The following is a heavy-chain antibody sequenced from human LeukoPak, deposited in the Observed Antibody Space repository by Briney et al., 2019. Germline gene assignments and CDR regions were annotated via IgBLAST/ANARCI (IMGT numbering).Heavy chain of an antibody. Sequence: GGSLRLSCAAAGFTFSDHGMNWVRQTPGKGLEWVSGVTPNGGTPGYADSVRGRFTISRDNAKNSLYLQMNSLGVEDTAVYYCTRGAYGDNSRYGYWGQGTLVTVSS. D-gene: IGHD4-17*01. CDR3: TRGAYGDNSRYGY. J-gene: IGHJ4*02. CDR1: GFTFSDHG. CDR2: VTPNGGTP. V-gene: IGHV3-20*04.